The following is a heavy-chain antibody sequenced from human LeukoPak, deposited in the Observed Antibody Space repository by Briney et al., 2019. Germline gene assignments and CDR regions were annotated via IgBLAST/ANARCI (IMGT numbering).Heavy chain of an antibody. CDR3: AKAGAAASHYYYYGMDV. V-gene: IGHV3-23*01. Sequence: GGSLRLSCAASGFTFSSYAMSWVRQAPGKGLEWVSANSGSGGSTYYADSVKGRFTISRDNSKNTLYLQMNSLRAEDTAVYYCAKAGAAASHYYYYGMDVWGQGTTVTVSS. J-gene: IGHJ6*02. CDR2: NSGSGGST. D-gene: IGHD6-13*01. CDR1: GFTFSSYA.